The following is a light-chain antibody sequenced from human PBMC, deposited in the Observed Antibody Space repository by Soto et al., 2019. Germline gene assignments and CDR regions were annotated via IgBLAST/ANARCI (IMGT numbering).Light chain of an antibody. CDR1: QSVSGSY. CDR3: QQYGSSPRT. J-gene: IGKJ2*01. V-gene: IGKV3-20*01. CDR2: GAS. Sequence: EIVLTQSPATLSLSPGERAALFCRASQSVSGSYLAWYQHKPGQAPRLLIYGASNGATGTPDRFSGSGSGTDFTLTISRLEPEDFAVYYCQQYGSSPRTFGKGTKLEIK.